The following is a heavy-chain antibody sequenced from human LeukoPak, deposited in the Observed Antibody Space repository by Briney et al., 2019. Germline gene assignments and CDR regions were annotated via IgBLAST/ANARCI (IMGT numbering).Heavy chain of an antibody. D-gene: IGHD6-13*01. Sequence: GGSLRLSCAASGFTFSSYVMTWVRQAPGKGLEWVSSISSSSSYIYYADSVKGRFTISRDNAKNSLYLQMNSLRAEDTAVYYCARDPYSSSWFDYWGQGTLVTVSS. J-gene: IGHJ4*02. V-gene: IGHV3-21*01. CDR1: GFTFSSYV. CDR2: ISSSSSYI. CDR3: ARDPYSSSWFDY.